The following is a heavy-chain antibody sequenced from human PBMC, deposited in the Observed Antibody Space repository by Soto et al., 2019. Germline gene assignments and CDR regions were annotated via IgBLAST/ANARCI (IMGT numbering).Heavy chain of an antibody. Sequence: SETLSLTCTVSGGSIGSYHWSWVRQPPGKGLEWIASVYYTGTTNYNPSLGSRVTISIDAPENQISLKLTSVTAADTAFYYCERATVLTGMFDFWGQGTLATVSS. CDR1: GGSIGSYH. V-gene: IGHV4-59*01. J-gene: IGHJ4*02. D-gene: IGHD4-17*01. CDR3: ERATVLTGMFDF. CDR2: VYYTGTT.